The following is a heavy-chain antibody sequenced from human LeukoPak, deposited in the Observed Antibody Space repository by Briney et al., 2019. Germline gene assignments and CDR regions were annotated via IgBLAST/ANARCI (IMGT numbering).Heavy chain of an antibody. D-gene: IGHD5-12*01. Sequence: PSEILSLTCAVYGGSFSGYYWSWIRHPPPHGLHWIGVINHSGSTNYNPSLKSRVTISVDTSKNQFSLKLSSVTAADTAVYYCARGRGYSGYDYYYYGMDVWGQGTAVTVSS. J-gene: IGHJ6*02. CDR2: INHSGST. V-gene: IGHV4-34*01. CDR1: GGSFSGYY. CDR3: ARGRGYSGYDYYYYGMDV.